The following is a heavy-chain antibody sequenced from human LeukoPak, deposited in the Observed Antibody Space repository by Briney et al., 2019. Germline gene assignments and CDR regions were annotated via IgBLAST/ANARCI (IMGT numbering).Heavy chain of an antibody. Sequence: PGGSLRLSCAASGFTFSSYEMNWVRQAPGKGLEWVSYISSGGNTIYYVDSVEGRFTISRDNAKNSLYLQMNSLRAEDTAIYYCARAFSGSESYYNPPLIYWGQGTLVTVSS. J-gene: IGHJ4*02. V-gene: IGHV3-48*03. CDR1: GFTFSSYE. CDR3: ARAFSGSESYYNPPLIY. D-gene: IGHD3-10*01. CDR2: ISSGGNTI.